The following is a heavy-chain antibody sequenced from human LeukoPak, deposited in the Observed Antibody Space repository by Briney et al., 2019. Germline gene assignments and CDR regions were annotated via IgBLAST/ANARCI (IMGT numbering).Heavy chain of an antibody. V-gene: IGHV4-59*01. Sequence: SETLSLTRTVSGGSISSYYWSWIRQPPGKGLEWIGYIYYSGSTNYNPSLKSRVTISVDTSKNQFSLKLSSVTAADTAMYYCARDRGYSYGEFDYWGQGTLVTVSS. D-gene: IGHD5-18*01. CDR1: GGSISSYY. CDR2: IYYSGST. J-gene: IGHJ4*02. CDR3: ARDRGYSYGEFDY.